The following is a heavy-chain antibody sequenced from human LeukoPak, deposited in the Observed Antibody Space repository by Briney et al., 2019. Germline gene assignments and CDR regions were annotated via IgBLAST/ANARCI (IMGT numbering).Heavy chain of an antibody. CDR2: IHYTGTT. CDR1: GGSISSSTYY. CDR3: ARVGLYCSSTSCYHYYYYYMDV. V-gene: IGHV4-39*01. D-gene: IGHD2-2*01. Sequence: SETLSLTCTVSGGSISSSTYYWGWIRQPPGKGLEWIATIHYTGTTYYNPSLKSRVTISVDTSKNQFSLKLSSVTAADTAVYYCARVGLYCSSTSCYHYYYYYMDVWGKGTTVTVSS. J-gene: IGHJ6*03.